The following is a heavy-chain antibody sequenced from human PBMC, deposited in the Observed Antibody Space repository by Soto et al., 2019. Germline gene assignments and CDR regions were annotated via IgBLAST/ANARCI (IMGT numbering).Heavy chain of an antibody. Sequence: PSETLSLTCAVSRGFISSGSWWSWVRQPPGKGLEWIGETYRSGNTNYNPSLRSRVSISVDMSKNQFSLKMSSVTAADTAVYYCARYRFSGNWSKFDYWGQGTQVTVSS. CDR1: RGFISSGSW. J-gene: IGHJ4*02. CDR3: ARYRFSGNWSKFDY. CDR2: TYRSGNT. D-gene: IGHD6-13*01. V-gene: IGHV4-4*02.